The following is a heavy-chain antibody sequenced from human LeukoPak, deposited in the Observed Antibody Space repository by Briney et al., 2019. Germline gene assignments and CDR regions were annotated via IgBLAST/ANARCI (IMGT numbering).Heavy chain of an antibody. CDR2: IYSGGST. CDR1: GFTFSGSA. Sequence: GGSLRLSCAASGFTFSGSAMHWVRQAPGKGLEWVSVIYSGGSTYYADSVKGRFTISRDNSKNTLYLQMNSLRAEDTAVYNCARRILGSYYFDYWGQGTLVTVSS. J-gene: IGHJ4*02. CDR3: ARRILGSYYFDY. D-gene: IGHD3-10*01. V-gene: IGHV3-53*01.